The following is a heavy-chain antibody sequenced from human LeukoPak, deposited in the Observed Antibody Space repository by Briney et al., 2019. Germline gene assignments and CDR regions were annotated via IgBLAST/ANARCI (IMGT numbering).Heavy chain of an antibody. CDR3: ARNPLELWCGELRQTPILDY. Sequence: ASVKVSCKASGYTFTSYGISWVRQAPGQGLEWMGWISAYNGNTNYAQKLQGRVTMTTDTSTSTAYMELRSLRSDDTAVYYCARNPLELWCGELRQTPILDYWGQGTLVTVSS. V-gene: IGHV1-18*01. J-gene: IGHJ4*02. CDR2: ISAYNGNT. CDR1: GYTFTSYG. D-gene: IGHD3-10*01.